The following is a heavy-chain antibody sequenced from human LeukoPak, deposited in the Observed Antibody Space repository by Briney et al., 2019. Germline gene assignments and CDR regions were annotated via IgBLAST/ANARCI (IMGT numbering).Heavy chain of an antibody. V-gene: IGHV3-30*04. CDR2: ISYDGSNK. J-gene: IGHJ4*02. CDR1: GFTFSSYA. D-gene: IGHD6-13*01. Sequence: GGSLRLSCAASGFTFSSYAMHWVRQAPGKGLEWVAVISYDGSNKYYADSMKGRFTISRDNSKNTLYLQMNSLRAEDTAVYYCARWATSWYVDYWGQGTLVTVSS. CDR3: ARWATSWYVDY.